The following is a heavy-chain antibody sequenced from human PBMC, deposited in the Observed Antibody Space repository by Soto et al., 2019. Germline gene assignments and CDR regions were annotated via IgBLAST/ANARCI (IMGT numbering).Heavy chain of an antibody. CDR2: ISYDGSNK. CDR3: ATPQGGWYPPVYY. V-gene: IGHV3-30*03. CDR1: GFTFSSYG. Sequence: QVQLVESGGGVVQPGRSLRLSCAASGFTFSSYGMHWVRQAPGKGLEWVAVISYDGSNKYYADSVKGRFTISRDNSKNTLYLQMNSLGAEDTAVYYCATPQGGWYPPVYYWGQGTLVAVSS. D-gene: IGHD6-19*01. J-gene: IGHJ4*02.